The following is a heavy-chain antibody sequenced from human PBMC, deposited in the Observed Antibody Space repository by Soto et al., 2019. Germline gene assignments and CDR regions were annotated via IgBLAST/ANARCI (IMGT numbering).Heavy chain of an antibody. CDR2: INAGNGNT. V-gene: IGHV1-3*01. CDR1: GYTFTSYA. CDR3: ARGIPLRYCTNNDCNPSWFDP. D-gene: IGHD2-8*01. Sequence: ASVKVSCKASGYTFTSYAMHWVRQAPGQRLEWMGWINAGNGNTKYSQKFQGRITITRDTSASTAYMELSSLRSEDTAVYYCARGIPLRYCTNNDCNPSWFDPWGQGTLVTVSS. J-gene: IGHJ5*02.